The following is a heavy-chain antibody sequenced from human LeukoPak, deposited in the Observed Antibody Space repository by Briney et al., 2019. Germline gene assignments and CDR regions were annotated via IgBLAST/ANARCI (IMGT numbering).Heavy chain of an antibody. Sequence: ASVKVSCKASGYTFTGYYMHWVRQAPGQGLEWMGWINPNNGGTNYAQKFQGRVTMTRDTSISTAYMELSRLRSDDTAVYYCARDGIAAAVTYYFDYWGQGTLVTVSS. J-gene: IGHJ4*02. CDR3: ARDGIAAAVTYYFDY. D-gene: IGHD6-13*01. CDR2: INPNNGGT. CDR1: GYTFTGYY. V-gene: IGHV1-2*02.